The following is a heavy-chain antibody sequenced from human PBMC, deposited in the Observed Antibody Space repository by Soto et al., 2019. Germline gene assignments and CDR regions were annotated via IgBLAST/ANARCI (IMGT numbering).Heavy chain of an antibody. J-gene: IGHJ6*02. D-gene: IGHD3-10*01. Sequence: GDSVKVSCKASGYTFTSYYMHWVRQAPGQGLEWMGWINPNSGGTNYAQKFQGWVTMTRDTSISTAYMELSRLRSDDTAVYYCAREGNEITMVRGVIIHYSGMDVWGQGTTVTVSS. CDR1: GYTFTSYY. CDR3: AREGNEITMVRGVIIHYSGMDV. V-gene: IGHV1-2*04. CDR2: INPNSGGT.